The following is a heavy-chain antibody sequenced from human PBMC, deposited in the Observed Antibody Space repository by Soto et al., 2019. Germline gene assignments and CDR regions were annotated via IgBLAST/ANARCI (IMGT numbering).Heavy chain of an antibody. V-gene: IGHV3-33*01. Sequence: GGSLRLSCAASGFTFSSYGMHWVRQAPGKGLEWVAVIWYDGSNKYYADSVKGRFTISRDNSKNTLYLQMNSLRAEDTAVYYCARDVRGVITFAFDIWGQGTMVTVSS. CDR1: GFTFSSYG. CDR3: ARDVRGVITFAFDI. J-gene: IGHJ3*02. CDR2: IWYDGSNK. D-gene: IGHD3-10*02.